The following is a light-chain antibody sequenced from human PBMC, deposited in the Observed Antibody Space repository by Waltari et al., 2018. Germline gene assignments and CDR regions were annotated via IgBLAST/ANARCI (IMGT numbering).Light chain of an antibody. Sequence: DIQMTQSPSSLSASVGDRVTITCQASEDINHNLSWYQHEPGKDPKLLIYDASHLQTGVPSRFSGSGSGTHFTFTSSGLQPADFATYYCHQYDSLPLTFGGGTAVEI. CDR2: DAS. J-gene: IGKJ4*01. CDR1: EDINHN. CDR3: HQYDSLPLT. V-gene: IGKV1-33*01.